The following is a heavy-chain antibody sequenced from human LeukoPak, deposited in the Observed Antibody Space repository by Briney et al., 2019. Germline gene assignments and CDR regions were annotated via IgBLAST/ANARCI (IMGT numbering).Heavy chain of an antibody. CDR1: GGSFSGYY. Sequence: PSETLSLTCAVYGGSFSGYYWSWIRQPPGKGLEWIGEINHSGSTIYNPSLKSRVTISVDTSKNQFSLKLSSVTAADTAVYYCARYSYGYYYYYMDVWGKGTTDTVSS. CDR3: ARYSYGYYYYYMDV. CDR2: INHSGST. J-gene: IGHJ6*03. D-gene: IGHD5-18*01. V-gene: IGHV4-34*01.